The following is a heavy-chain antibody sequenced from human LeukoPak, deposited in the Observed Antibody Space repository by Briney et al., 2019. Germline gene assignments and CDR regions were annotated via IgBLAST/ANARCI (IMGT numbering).Heavy chain of an antibody. Sequence: PSETLSLTCAVYGGSFSGYYWSWIRQPPGKGLEWIGEINHSGSTNYNPSLKSRVTMSVDTSKNQFSLKLSSVTAADTAVYYCARGLRQQLDYWGQGTLVTVSS. V-gene: IGHV4-34*01. J-gene: IGHJ4*02. CDR1: GGSFSGYY. CDR3: ARGLRQQLDY. D-gene: IGHD6-13*01. CDR2: INHSGST.